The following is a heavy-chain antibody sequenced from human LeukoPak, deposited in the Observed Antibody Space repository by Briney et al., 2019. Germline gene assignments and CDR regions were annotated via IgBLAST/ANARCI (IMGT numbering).Heavy chain of an antibody. CDR3: ARGFWGESDY. V-gene: IGHV4-30-2*01. CDR2: IYHGGTT. D-gene: IGHD3-16*01. Sequence: SETLSLTCTVSGDSISSGSYYWSWIRQPPGKGLEWIGYIYHGGTTYYNPSLRSRVTISVDRSKNQFSLKLSSVTAADTAVYYCARGFWGESDYWGQGTLVTVSS. CDR1: GDSISSGSYY. J-gene: IGHJ4*02.